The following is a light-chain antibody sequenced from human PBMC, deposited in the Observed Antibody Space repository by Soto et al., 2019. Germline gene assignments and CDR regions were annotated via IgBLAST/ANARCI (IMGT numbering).Light chain of an antibody. J-gene: IGKJ2*01. V-gene: IGKV3-15*01. CDR3: HQYDSWPRT. CDR2: GTS. Sequence: TVMTQSPAILSVSPGERVTLSCRASQSLRSKFLAWYQQKPGQAPRLLVYGTSTRATDIPPRFSGSGSGTEFTLTISGLQSEDFAVYYCHQYDSWPRTFGQGTKLEIK. CDR1: QSLRSKF.